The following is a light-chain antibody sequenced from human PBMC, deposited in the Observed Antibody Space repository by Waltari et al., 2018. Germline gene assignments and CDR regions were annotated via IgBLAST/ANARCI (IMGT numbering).Light chain of an antibody. CDR2: DVG. CDR3: RTWDSGLSVVV. V-gene: IGLV1-51*01. CDR1: SPNIGRSY. J-gene: IGLJ2*01. Sequence: QSVLTQPPSVSAAPGQRVTISCSGSSPNIGRSYVCWYQHVPGTVPKLLIYDVGKRLAGIPVRFSGSKSGKSAVLGITGLQTEDEADYYCRTWDSGLSVVVFGRGTRLTVL.